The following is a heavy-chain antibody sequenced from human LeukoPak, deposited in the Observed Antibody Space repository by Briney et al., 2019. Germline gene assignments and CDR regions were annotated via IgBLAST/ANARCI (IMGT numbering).Heavy chain of an antibody. CDR1: GFTISNYA. CDR3: ARDLDPGFGGAIDY. V-gene: IGHV3-64*01. CDR2: ISTNGGNT. Sequence: PGGSLRLSCAASGFTISNYAIHWVRQAPGKGLEYVSGISTNGGNTYYANSVRGRFDISRDNSKNTLYLQMGSLRAEDMAVYYCARDLDPGFGGAIDYWGQGTLVTVSS. D-gene: IGHD3-16*01. J-gene: IGHJ4*02.